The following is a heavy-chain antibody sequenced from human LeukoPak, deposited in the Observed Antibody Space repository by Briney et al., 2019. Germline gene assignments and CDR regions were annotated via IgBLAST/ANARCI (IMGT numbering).Heavy chain of an antibody. V-gene: IGHV4-39*01. CDR3: ARHRTTVTTAPI. CDR2: IYYSGST. CDR1: GGSISSSSYY. Sequence: SETLSLTCTVSGGSISSSSYYWGWIRQPPGKGLEWIGSIYYSGSTYYNPSLKSRVTISVDTSKNQFSLKLSSVTAADTAVYYCARHRTTVTTAPIWGQGTLVTVSS. D-gene: IGHD4-17*01. J-gene: IGHJ4*02.